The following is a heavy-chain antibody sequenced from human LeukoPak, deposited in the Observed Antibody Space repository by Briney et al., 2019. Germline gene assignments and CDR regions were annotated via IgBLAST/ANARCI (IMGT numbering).Heavy chain of an antibody. CDR3: ARDFFSRYYYDSSGLNDY. V-gene: IGHV3-23*01. J-gene: IGHJ4*02. D-gene: IGHD3-22*01. CDR1: GFTFSSYS. CDR2: ISGSGGST. Sequence: GGSLRLSCAASGFTFSSYSMNWVRQAPGKGLEWVSGISGSGGSTYYADSVKGRFTISRDNSKNTLYLQMNSLRAEDTAVYYCARDFFSRYYYDSSGLNDYWGQGTLVTVSS.